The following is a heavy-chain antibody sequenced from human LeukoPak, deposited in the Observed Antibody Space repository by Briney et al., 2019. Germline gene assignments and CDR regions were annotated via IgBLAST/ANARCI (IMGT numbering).Heavy chain of an antibody. CDR3: ARDRRGLIAARPMDAFDI. Sequence: ASVKVSCKASGYTFTSYYMHWVRQAPGQGLEWMGWINPNSGGTNYAQKFQGRVTMTRDTSISTAYMELSRLRSDDTAVYYCARDRRGLIAARPMDAFDIWGQGTMVTVSS. V-gene: IGHV1-2*02. D-gene: IGHD6-6*01. CDR1: GYTFTSYY. CDR2: INPNSGGT. J-gene: IGHJ3*02.